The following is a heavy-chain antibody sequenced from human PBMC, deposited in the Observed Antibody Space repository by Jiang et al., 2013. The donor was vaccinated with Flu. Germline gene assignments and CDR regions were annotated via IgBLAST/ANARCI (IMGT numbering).Heavy chain of an antibody. Sequence: SGPGLVKPSETLSLTCTVSGGSISSSSYYWGWIRQPPGKGLEWIGSIYYSGSTYYNPSLKSRVTISVDTSKNQFSLKLSSVTAADTAVYYCARHTVPPGARLPRGWFDPWGQGTLVTVSS. V-gene: IGHV4-39*01. D-gene: IGHD6-6*01. CDR2: IYYSGST. CDR3: ARHTVPPGARLPRGWFDP. CDR1: GGSISSSSYY. J-gene: IGHJ5*02.